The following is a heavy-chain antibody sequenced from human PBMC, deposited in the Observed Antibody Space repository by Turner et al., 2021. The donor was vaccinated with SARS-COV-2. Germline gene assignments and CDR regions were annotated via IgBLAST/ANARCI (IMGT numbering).Heavy chain of an antibody. D-gene: IGHD3-22*01. CDR2: IQQDGSEK. J-gene: IGHJ4*02. CDR1: GFTFSSYW. Sequence: EVQLVESGGGLVQPGGSLRHSCAASGFTFSSYWMSWVRQAPGKGLEWVANIQQDGSEKYYVDSVKGRFTISRDNAKNSLYLQMNSLRAEDTAVYYCARDGLHYYDISAYPNLASDYWGQGTLVTVSS. CDR3: ARDGLHYYDISAYPNLASDY. V-gene: IGHV3-7*01.